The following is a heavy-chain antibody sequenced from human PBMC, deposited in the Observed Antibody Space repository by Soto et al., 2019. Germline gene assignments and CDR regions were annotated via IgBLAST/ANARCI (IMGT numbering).Heavy chain of an antibody. CDR3: ARSKSGEAFDM. CDR2: IDSTSAYI. D-gene: IGHD1-26*01. J-gene: IGHJ3*02. CDR1: GFAFSSYS. V-gene: IGHV3-21*01. Sequence: RLSCAASGFAFSSYSMSWVRQAPGKGLEWVSSIDSTSAYIFYADSMKGRFTISRDNAKNSLYLQLNSLGAEDTAVYYCARSKSGEAFDMWGQGTMVTVSS.